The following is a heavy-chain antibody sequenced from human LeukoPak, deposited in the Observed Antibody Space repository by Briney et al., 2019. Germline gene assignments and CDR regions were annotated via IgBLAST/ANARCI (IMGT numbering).Heavy chain of an antibody. Sequence: GGSLRLSCAASGFSFGDSDMNWLRQAPGEGPQWVAHINYLGHRTYYAASEKGPFTIARDNYKNMLVLQMDGRRVEDTALYYRAKDPNWEGGYWGQGTLVIVSS. J-gene: IGHJ4*02. D-gene: IGHD1-1*01. CDR2: INYLGHRT. V-gene: IGHV3-23*01. CDR1: GFSFGDSD. CDR3: AKDPNWEGGY.